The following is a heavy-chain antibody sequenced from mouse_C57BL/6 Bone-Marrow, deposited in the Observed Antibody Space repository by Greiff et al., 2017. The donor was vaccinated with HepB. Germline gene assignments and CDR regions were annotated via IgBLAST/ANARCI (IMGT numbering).Heavy chain of an antibody. CDR3: ARSGYYGSSYSYGYFEV. J-gene: IGHJ1*03. V-gene: IGHV14-3*01. CDR1: GFNIKNTY. D-gene: IGHD1-1*01. CDR2: IDPANGNT. Sequence: EVQLQQSVAELVRPGASVKLSCTASGFNIKNTYMHWVKQRPEQGLEWIGRIDPANGNTKYAPKFQGKATITADTSSNTAYLQLSSLTSEDTAIYYCARSGYYGSSYSYGYFEVWGTGTTVTVSS.